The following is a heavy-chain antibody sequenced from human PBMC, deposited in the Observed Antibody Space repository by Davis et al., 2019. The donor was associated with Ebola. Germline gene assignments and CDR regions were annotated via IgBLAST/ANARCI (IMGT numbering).Heavy chain of an antibody. CDR1: GYNFKNYA. CDR3: ARTSIVGTTTTASDI. J-gene: IGHJ3*02. CDR2: ISAYNGNT. V-gene: IGHV1-18*01. D-gene: IGHD1-26*01. Sequence: AASVKVSCKASGYNFKNYAITWVRLAPGQGLEWMGWISAYNGNTNYAQILQGRVTMTTDTSTGTAYMELRSLRSDDTAVYFCARTSIVGTTTTASDIWGQGTMVTVSS.